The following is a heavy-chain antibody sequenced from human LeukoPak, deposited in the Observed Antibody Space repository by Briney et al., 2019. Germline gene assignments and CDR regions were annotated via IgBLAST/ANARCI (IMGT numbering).Heavy chain of an antibody. CDR1: RFTFSNYG. V-gene: IGHV3-30*18. J-gene: IGHJ4*02. CDR2: ISYDGGDQ. D-gene: IGHD3-22*01. Sequence: GGSLRLSCAASRFTFSNYGMHWVRQAPGRGLEWVAVISYDGGDQYYTDSVKGRFTISRDNSKNTLYLQMNSLRAEDTAVYYCAKDYYYDSSGYSPFDYWGQGTLVTVSS. CDR3: AKDYYYDSSGYSPFDY.